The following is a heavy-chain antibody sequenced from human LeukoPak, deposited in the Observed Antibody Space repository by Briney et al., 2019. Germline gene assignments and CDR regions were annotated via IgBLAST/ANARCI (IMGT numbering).Heavy chain of an antibody. Sequence: ASVKVSCKASGYTFSGYYFHWVRQAPGEGVEWMGGINPNSGGTNYGQKFQGRVTMTRDTSISTAYMEPSRLRSDDKAVYYCAGYSGSYLVLGTFDIWGQGTMVTVSS. CDR2: INPNSGGT. V-gene: IGHV1-2*02. J-gene: IGHJ3*02. D-gene: IGHD1-26*01. CDR3: AGYSGSYLVLGTFDI. CDR1: GYTFSGYY.